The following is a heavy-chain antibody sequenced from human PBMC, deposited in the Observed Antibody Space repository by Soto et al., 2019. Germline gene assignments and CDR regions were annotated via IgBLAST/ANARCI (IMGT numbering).Heavy chain of an antibody. CDR2: IYGNDDK. Sequence: QITLKESGRTLVKPTQTLTLTCTFSGFSLSTSEMVVGWIRQPPGKALEWLALIYGNDDKRYSPSLKSRLTITKDTSKALVVLTMTNMAPVDTATYYCAHRSSAVSVDNWGQGTLVTVSS. CDR1: GFSLSTSEMV. V-gene: IGHV2-5*01. J-gene: IGHJ4*02. CDR3: AHRSSAVSVDN.